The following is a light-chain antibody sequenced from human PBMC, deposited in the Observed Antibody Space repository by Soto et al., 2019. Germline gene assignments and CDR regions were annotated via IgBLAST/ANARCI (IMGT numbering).Light chain of an antibody. CDR2: DVS. CDR3: CSFAGSSVL. V-gene: IGLV2-11*01. Sequence: QSVLTQPRSVSGSPGQSVTISCTGTSSDVGANNYVSWHQHHPGKAPKLMIYDVSNRPSGVPDRFSGSKTGNTASLTISGLQAEDEADYYCCSFAGSSVLFGGGTKLTVL. J-gene: IGLJ2*01. CDR1: SSDVGANNY.